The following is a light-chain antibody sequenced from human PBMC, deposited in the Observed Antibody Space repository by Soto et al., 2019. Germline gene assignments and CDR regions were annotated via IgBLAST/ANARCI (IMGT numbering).Light chain of an antibody. CDR3: QQYKTYPLT. Sequence: DIEMSQSPSTLSASLSDRVTITCRASESISNWLAWYQQKPGRAPKLLIYHASNLESGVPSRFSGRGSGTEFILTISSLQPDDCAIYYCQQYKTYPLTFGQGTKVEVK. V-gene: IGKV1-5*01. J-gene: IGKJ1*01. CDR2: HAS. CDR1: ESISNW.